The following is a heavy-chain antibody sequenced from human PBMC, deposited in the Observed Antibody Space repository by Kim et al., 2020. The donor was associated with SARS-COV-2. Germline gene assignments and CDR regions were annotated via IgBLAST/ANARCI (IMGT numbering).Heavy chain of an antibody. CDR2: INHSGST. V-gene: IGHV4-34*01. D-gene: IGHD3-10*01. J-gene: IGHJ6*02. CDR1: GGSFSGYY. CDR3: ARGGATMVRGVRGPYYYGMDV. Sequence: SETLSLTCAVYGGSFSGYYWSWIRQPPGKGLEWIGEINHSGSTNYNPSLKSRVTISVDTSKNQFSLKLSSVTAADTAVYYCARGGATMVRGVRGPYYYGMDVWGQGTTVTVSS.